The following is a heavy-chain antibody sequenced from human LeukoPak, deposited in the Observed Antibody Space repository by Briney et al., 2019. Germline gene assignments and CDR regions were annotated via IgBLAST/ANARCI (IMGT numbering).Heavy chain of an antibody. CDR3: AKLYDSSGYYPPEGAFDI. CDR2: IGWDGGST. V-gene: IGHV3-43D*03. J-gene: IGHJ3*02. Sequence: GGSLRLSCAASGFTFDDYAMHWVRQAPGKGLEWVSLIGWDGGSTYYADSVKGRFTISRDNSKNSLYLQMNSLRAEDMALYYCAKLYDSSGYYPPEGAFDIWGQGTMVTVSS. D-gene: IGHD3-22*01. CDR1: GFTFDDYA.